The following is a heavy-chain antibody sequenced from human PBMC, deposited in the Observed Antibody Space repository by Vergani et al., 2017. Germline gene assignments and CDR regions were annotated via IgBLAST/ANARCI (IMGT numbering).Heavy chain of an antibody. Sequence: QVQLQESGPGLVKPSETLSLTCTVSGYSISSGYYWGWIRQPPGKGLEWIGSIYHRGSTYYNPSLKSRVTISVDTSKNQFPLKRSSVTGADTAVYYCAGGLGALRFRELAVSYFNYWGQGTLVTVSS. CDR1: GYSISSGYY. D-gene: IGHD3-10*01. J-gene: IGHJ4*02. V-gene: IGHV4-38-2*02. CDR2: IYHRGST. CDR3: AGGLGALRFRELAVSYFNY.